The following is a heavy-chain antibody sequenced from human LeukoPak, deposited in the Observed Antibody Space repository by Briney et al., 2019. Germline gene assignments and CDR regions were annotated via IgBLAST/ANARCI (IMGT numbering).Heavy chain of an antibody. CDR2: FDPEDGET. J-gene: IGHJ6*04. CDR3: ATLAGRDGMDV. Sequence: GASVKVSCKVSGYTLTELSMHWVRQAPGKGLEWMGGFDPEDGETIYAQKFQGRVTMTEDTSTDTAYMELRSLRSEDTAVYSCATLAGRDGMDVWGKGTTVTVSS. CDR1: GYTLTELS. D-gene: IGHD3-3*02. V-gene: IGHV1-24*01.